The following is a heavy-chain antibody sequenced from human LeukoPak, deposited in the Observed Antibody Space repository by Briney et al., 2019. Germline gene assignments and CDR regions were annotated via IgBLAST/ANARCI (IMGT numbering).Heavy chain of an antibody. V-gene: IGHV3-30*02. CDR1: GFTFSSYG. CDR3: VAAYYLDY. D-gene: IGHD6-13*01. CDR2: IWFDGRNK. J-gene: IGHJ4*02. Sequence: GGSLRLSCAASGFTFSSYGMHWARQAPGKGLEWVAFIWFDGRNKYYEDSVKGRFTISRDNSKNTLYLQMNSLSADDTAVYYCVAAYYLDYWGQATLVTLSS.